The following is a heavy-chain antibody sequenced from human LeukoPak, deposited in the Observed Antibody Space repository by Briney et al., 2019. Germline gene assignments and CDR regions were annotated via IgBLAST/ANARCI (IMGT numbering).Heavy chain of an antibody. CDR2: ISYDGSNK. J-gene: IGHJ6*02. D-gene: IGHD3-9*01. Sequence: PGGSLRLSCAASGFTFSSYPMHWVRQALGKGLEWVAVISYDGSNKYYADSVRGRFTISRDNSKNTLYLQMNSLRAEDTAVYYCARALRYFDWLLPMDVWGQGTTVTVSS. V-gene: IGHV3-30-3*01. CDR1: GFTFSSYP. CDR3: ARALRYFDWLLPMDV.